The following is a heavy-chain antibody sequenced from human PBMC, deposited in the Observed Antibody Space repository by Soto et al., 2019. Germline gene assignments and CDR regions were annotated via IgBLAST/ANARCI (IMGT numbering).Heavy chain of an antibody. CDR2: ISSSSSYI. Sequence: EVQLVESGGGLVKPGGSLRLSCAASGFTFSSYSMNWVRQAPGKGLEWVSSISSSSSYIYYADSVKGRFTISRDNAKNSLYLQMNSLKAEDPAVYYCAGYCSGGSCPFDYWGQGTLVTVSS. CDR3: AGYCSGGSCPFDY. D-gene: IGHD2-15*01. J-gene: IGHJ4*02. CDR1: GFTFSSYS. V-gene: IGHV3-21*01.